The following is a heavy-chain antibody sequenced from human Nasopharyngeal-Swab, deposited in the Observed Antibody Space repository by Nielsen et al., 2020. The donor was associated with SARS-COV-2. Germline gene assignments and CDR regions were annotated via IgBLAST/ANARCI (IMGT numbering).Heavy chain of an antibody. V-gene: IGHV3-48*03. Sequence: GESLKISCAASGFTFSSYEMNWVRQAPGKGLEWVSYISSSGSTIYYADSVKGRFTISRDNAKNPLYLQMNSLRAEDTAVYYCARDYIVAHYYYGMDVWGQGTTVTVSS. CDR2: ISSSGSTI. CDR1: GFTFSSYE. CDR3: ARDYIVAHYYYGMDV. J-gene: IGHJ6*02. D-gene: IGHD3-16*02.